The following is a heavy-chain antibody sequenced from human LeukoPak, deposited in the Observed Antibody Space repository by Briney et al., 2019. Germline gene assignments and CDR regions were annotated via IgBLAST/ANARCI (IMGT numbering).Heavy chain of an antibody. V-gene: IGHV3-20*04. CDR3: AGTPFSSWTQFDS. Sequence: GGSLRLSCAASGFTFDDYVMSWVRQAPGKGLEWVSGISWNGGSTGYADSVKGRFTISRDNAKNSLYLQMNSLRVEDTALYYCAGTPFSSWTQFDSWGQGALVTVSS. CDR1: GFTFDDYV. J-gene: IGHJ4*02. CDR2: ISWNGGST. D-gene: IGHD6-13*01.